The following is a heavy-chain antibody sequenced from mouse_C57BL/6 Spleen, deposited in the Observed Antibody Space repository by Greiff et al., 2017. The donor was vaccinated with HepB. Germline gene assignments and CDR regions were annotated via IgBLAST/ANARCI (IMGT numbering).Heavy chain of an antibody. CDR2: IDPSDSYT. Sequence: QVQLQQPGAELVKPGASVKLSCKASGYTFTSYWMQWVKQRPGQGLEWIGEIDPSDSYTNYNQKFKGKATLTVDTSSSTAYMQLSSLTSEDSAVYYCATMGWHMDYWGQGTSVTVSS. CDR1: GYTFTSYW. J-gene: IGHJ4*01. D-gene: IGHD2-3*01. CDR3: ATMGWHMDY. V-gene: IGHV1-50*01.